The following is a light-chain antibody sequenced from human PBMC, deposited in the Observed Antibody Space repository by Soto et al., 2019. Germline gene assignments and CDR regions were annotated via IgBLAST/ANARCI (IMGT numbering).Light chain of an antibody. CDR3: QQYENRPLT. Sequence: DIQLTQSPPSLSASAGDGVTITCQASQDITNYLNWYQHKSGKSPKLLIFDAANLEAGVPSRFSGRGSGTQFTFTISSLQPEDVATYYCQQYENRPLTFGGGTKVE. CDR2: DAA. J-gene: IGKJ4*01. V-gene: IGKV1-33*01. CDR1: QDITNY.